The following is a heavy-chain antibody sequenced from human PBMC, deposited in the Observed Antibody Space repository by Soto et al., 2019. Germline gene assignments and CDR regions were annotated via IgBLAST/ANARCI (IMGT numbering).Heavy chain of an antibody. Sequence: LGESLKISCKGSGYSFTSYWISWVRQMPGKGLEWMGRIDPSDSYTNYSPSFQGHVTISADKSISTAYLQWSSLKASDTAMYYCARHHYYGSGSYRYYYYGMDVWGQGTTVTVSS. V-gene: IGHV5-10-1*01. CDR1: GYSFTSYW. D-gene: IGHD3-10*01. CDR3: ARHHYYGSGSYRYYYYGMDV. CDR2: IDPSDSYT. J-gene: IGHJ6*02.